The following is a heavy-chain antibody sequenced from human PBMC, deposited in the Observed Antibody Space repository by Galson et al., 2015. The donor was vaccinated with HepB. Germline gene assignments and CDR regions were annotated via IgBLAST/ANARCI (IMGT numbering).Heavy chain of an antibody. J-gene: IGHJ4*02. V-gene: IGHV4-34*01. CDR1: GGSFSGYY. D-gene: IGHD6-13*01. Sequence: ETLSLTCAVYGGSFSGYYWSWIRQPPGKGLEWIGEINHSGSTNYNPSLKSRVTISVDTSRNQFSLKLSSVTAADTAVYYCARGSGPGIAARGIDYWGQGTLVTVSS. CDR3: ARGSGPGIAARGIDY. CDR2: INHSGST.